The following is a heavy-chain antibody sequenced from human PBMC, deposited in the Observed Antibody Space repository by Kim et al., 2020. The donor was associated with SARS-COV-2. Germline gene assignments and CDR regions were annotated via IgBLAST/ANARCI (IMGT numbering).Heavy chain of an antibody. D-gene: IGHD3-22*01. CDR1: GGTFSSYA. J-gene: IGHJ4*02. CDR2: IIPILGIA. CDR3: ARDPVPYDSSGYYYVNY. Sequence: SVKVSCKASGGTFSSYAISWVRQAPGQGLEWMGRIIPILGIANYAQKFQGRVTITADKSTSTAYMELSSLRSEDTAVYYCARDPVPYDSSGYYYVNYWGQGTLVTVSS. V-gene: IGHV1-69*04.